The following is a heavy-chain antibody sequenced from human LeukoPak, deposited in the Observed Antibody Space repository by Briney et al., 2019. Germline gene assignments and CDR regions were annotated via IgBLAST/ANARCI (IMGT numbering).Heavy chain of an antibody. J-gene: IGHJ4*02. Sequence: AGGSLRLSCAASTFTFSTYSMNWVRQAPGKGLEWVAYISTSSSSTDSADSVRGRFTISRDNAKNTLFLQTDSLRAEDTAVYYCARGGRIAAAAYWGQGTLVTVSS. CDR3: ARGGRIAAAAY. D-gene: IGHD6-13*01. V-gene: IGHV3-48*04. CDR2: ISTSSSST. CDR1: TFTFSTYS.